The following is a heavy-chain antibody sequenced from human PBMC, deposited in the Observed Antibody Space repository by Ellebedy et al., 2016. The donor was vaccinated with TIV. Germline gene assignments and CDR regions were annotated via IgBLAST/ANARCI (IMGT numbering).Heavy chain of an antibody. CDR1: GFTFSSYW. CDR3: ARGTHYDFFDY. Sequence: GGSLRLXXAASGFTFSSYWMSWVRQAPGKGLEWVANIKQDGSEKYYVDSVKGRFTISRDNAKNSLYLQMNSLRAEDTAVYYCARGTHYDFFDYWGQGTLVTVSS. J-gene: IGHJ4*02. CDR2: IKQDGSEK. D-gene: IGHD3-3*01. V-gene: IGHV3-7*01.